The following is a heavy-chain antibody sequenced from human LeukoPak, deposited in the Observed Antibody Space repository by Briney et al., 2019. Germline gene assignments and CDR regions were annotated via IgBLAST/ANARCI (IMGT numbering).Heavy chain of an antibody. CDR1: GGTFSSYA. CDR3: AREGLRFEELLYYFDY. V-gene: IGHV1-69*06. J-gene: IGHJ4*02. Sequence: EASVKVSSKASGGTFSSYAISWVRQAPGQGLEWMGGIIPIFGTANYAQKFQGRVTITADKSTSTAQMELSSLRSEDTAVYYCAREGLRFEELLYYFDYWGQGTLVTVSS. CDR2: IIPIFGTA. D-gene: IGHD3-10*01.